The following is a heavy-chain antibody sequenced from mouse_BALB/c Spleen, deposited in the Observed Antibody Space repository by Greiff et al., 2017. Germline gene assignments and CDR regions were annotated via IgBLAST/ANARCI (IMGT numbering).Heavy chain of an antibody. CDR1: GYSITSGYY. J-gene: IGHJ3*01. V-gene: IGHV3-6*02. D-gene: IGHD2-1*01. Sequence: DVQLLESGPGLVKPSQSLSLTCSVTGYSITSGYYWNWIRQFPGNKLVWMGYISYDGSNNYNPSLKNRISITRDTSKNQFFLKLNSVTTEDTATYYCARAIYNGNYLAYWGEGTLVTVAA. CDR3: ARAIYNGNYLAY. CDR2: ISYDGSN.